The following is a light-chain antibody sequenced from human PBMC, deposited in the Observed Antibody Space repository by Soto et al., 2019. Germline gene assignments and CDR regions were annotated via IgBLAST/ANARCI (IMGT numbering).Light chain of an antibody. CDR3: SSYTSGSRYV. Sequence: QSVLTQPASVSGSPGQSTTISCTGNSSDVGDYNYVSWYQQHPGKAPKFMIYDVSIRPSGVSNRFSGSKSGNTASLTISGLQAEDEADYYCSSYTSGSRYVFGTGTKVTVL. CDR1: SSDVGDYNY. CDR2: DVS. J-gene: IGLJ1*01. V-gene: IGLV2-14*01.